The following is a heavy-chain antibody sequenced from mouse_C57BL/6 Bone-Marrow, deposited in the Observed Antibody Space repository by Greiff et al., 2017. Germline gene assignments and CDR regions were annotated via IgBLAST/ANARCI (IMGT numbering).Heavy chain of an antibody. CDR2: INPSSGYT. D-gene: IGHD2-3*01. Sequence: QVQLQQSGAELARPGASVKMSCKASGYTFTSYTMHWVKQRPGQGLEWIGYINPSSGYTKYNQKFKDKATLTADKSSSTAYMQLSSLTSEDSAVYYCATYDGNYEGWYAMDYWGKGTSVTVSS. V-gene: IGHV1-4*01. CDR3: ATYDGNYEGWYAMDY. J-gene: IGHJ4*01. CDR1: GYTFTSYT.